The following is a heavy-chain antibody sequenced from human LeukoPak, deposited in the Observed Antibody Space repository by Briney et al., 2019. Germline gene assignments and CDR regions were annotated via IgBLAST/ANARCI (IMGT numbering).Heavy chain of an antibody. V-gene: IGHV3-7*03. CDR1: GFTFSSHW. CDR3: AKVWSIGYYDFWSGYPPYFDY. D-gene: IGHD3-3*01. Sequence: PGGSLRLSCAASGFTFSSHWMSWVRQAPGKGLEWVANIKKDGSEKYYVDAVKGRFTISRDNAKTSLYLQMNSLRAEDTAVYYCAKVWSIGYYDFWSGYPPYFDYWGQGTLVTVSS. CDR2: IKKDGSEK. J-gene: IGHJ4*02.